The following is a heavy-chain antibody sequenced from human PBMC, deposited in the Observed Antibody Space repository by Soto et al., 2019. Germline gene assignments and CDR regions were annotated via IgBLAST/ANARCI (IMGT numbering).Heavy chain of an antibody. J-gene: IGHJ4*02. Sequence: QVHLVQSGAEVKKPGASVNISCKTSGYNFNKNPIHWLRQVPGQRPEWLGWINPATGNTKYSKNFQGRVSITRDTSATSAYMELSSLTSGDSAVYYCVRGGIPLFDYWGQGTLVTVS. V-gene: IGHV1-3*01. D-gene: IGHD3-10*01. CDR3: VRGGIPLFDY. CDR1: GYNFNKNP. CDR2: INPATGNT.